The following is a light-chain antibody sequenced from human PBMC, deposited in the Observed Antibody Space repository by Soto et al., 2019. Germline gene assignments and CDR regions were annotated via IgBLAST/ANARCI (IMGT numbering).Light chain of an antibody. J-gene: IGKJ5*01. CDR1: QSISIY. V-gene: IGKV1-39*01. Sequence: DIQMTQSPSSLSSSVGDRFTITCRASQSISIYINWYQQKPGKAPKLLIFAASSLQSGVPSRFSGSGSGTDFTLTISTLQPDDFATYYCQQSYNTVITFGQGTRLEIK. CDR2: AAS. CDR3: QQSYNTVIT.